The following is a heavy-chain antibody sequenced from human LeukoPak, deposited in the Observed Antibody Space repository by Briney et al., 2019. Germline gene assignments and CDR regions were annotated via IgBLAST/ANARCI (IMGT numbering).Heavy chain of an antibody. D-gene: IGHD1-26*01. CDR1: GFTFSSYS. CDR3: AGGSGSYSFNLLGFDP. J-gene: IGHJ5*02. CDR2: ISSSSSTI. V-gene: IGHV3-48*01. Sequence: PGGSLRLSCAASGFTFSSYSMNWVRQAPGKGLEWVSYISSSSSTIYYADSVKGRFTISRDNAKNSLYLQMNSLRAEDTAVYYCAGGSGSYSFNLLGFDPWGQGTLVTVSS.